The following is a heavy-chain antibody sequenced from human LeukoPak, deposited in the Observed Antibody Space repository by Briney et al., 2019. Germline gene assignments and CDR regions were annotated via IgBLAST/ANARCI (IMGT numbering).Heavy chain of an antibody. J-gene: IGHJ6*03. CDR1: GYSISNGYY. CDR2: IYHSGTN. V-gene: IGHV4-38-2*01. D-gene: IGHD3-3*01. Sequence: PSETLSLTCAVSGYSISNGYYWGWIRQPPGKGLEWIGSIYHSGTNYYNPSLRSRVTISVDTSKNQFSLELSSVTAADTAVYYCARARGTTIFGVVIMDYYMDVWGKGTTVTVSS. CDR3: ARARGTTIFGVVIMDYYMDV.